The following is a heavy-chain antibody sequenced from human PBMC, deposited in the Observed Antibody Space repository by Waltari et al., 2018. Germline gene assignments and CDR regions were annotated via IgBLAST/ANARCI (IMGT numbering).Heavy chain of an antibody. D-gene: IGHD2-21*01. J-gene: IGHJ5*02. CDR1: GGSISSSSYY. V-gene: IGHV4-39*01. Sequence: QLQLQESGPGLVKPSETLSLTCTVSGGSISSSSYYWGWIRQPPGKGLEWIGSIDYSGSTSQNPSLKSRVTISVDTSKNQFSLKLSSVTAADTAVYYCARAQKIVVVIAYWFDPWGQGTLVTVSS. CDR2: IDYSGST. CDR3: ARAQKIVVVIAYWFDP.